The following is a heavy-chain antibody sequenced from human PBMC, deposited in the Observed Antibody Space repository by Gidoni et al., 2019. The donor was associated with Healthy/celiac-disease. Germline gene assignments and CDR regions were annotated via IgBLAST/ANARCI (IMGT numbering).Heavy chain of an antibody. D-gene: IGHD2-15*01. CDR2: IYYSGST. Sequence: QVQLQESGPGQVKPSQTLSLTCTVSGGSISSGGYYWSWIRQHPGKGLEWIGYIYYSGSTYYNPSLKSRVTISVDTSKNQFSVKLSSVTAADTAVYYCARQSLGYCSGGSCYDWYFGLWGRGTLVTVSS. CDR3: ARQSLGYCSGGSCYDWYFGL. J-gene: IGHJ2*01. CDR1: GGSISSGGYY. V-gene: IGHV4-31*03.